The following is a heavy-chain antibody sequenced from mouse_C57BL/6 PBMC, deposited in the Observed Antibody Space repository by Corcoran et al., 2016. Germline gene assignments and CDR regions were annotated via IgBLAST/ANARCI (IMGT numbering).Heavy chain of an antibody. V-gene: IGHV1-62-2*01. J-gene: IGHJ2*01. D-gene: IGHD3-3*01. CDR1: RYTFTEYT. CDR2: FYPGSGSI. Sequence: QVQLQQSGADLVKPAASLRLSCKAARYTFTEYTIHWVKQRSGQGLEWIGYFYPGSGSIKYNEKFKDKATLTADKSSSTVYMELSRLTSEDSAVYFCARHEGGLRAFDYGGQGTTLTVS. CDR3: ARHEGGLRAFDY.